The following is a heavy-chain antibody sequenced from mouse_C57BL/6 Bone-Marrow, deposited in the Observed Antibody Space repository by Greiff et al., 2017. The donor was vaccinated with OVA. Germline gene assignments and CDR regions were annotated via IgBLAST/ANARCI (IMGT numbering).Heavy chain of an antibody. CDR2: INPGSGGT. V-gene: IGHV1-54*01. D-gene: IGHD1-1*01. CDR1: GYAFTNYL. CDR3: ARSDGSSYVDY. Sequence: VQLQQSGAELVRPGTSVKVSCKASGYAFTNYLIEWVKQRPGQGLEWIGVINPGSGGTNYNEKFKGKATLTADKSSSTAYMQLSSLTSEDSAVYFCARSDGSSYVDYWGQGTTLTVSS. J-gene: IGHJ2*01.